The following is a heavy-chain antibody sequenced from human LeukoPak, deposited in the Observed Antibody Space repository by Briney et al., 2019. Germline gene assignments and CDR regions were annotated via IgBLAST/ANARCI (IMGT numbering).Heavy chain of an antibody. CDR3: ARYYASSGYPDGWFDP. CDR2: FDPEDGET. Sequence: ASVKVSCKVSGYTLTELSMHWVRQAPGKGLEWMGGFDPEDGETIYAQKFQGRVTMTEDTSTDTAYMELSSLRSEDTAVYYCARYYASSGYPDGWFDPWGQGTLVTVSS. V-gene: IGHV1-24*01. D-gene: IGHD3-22*01. CDR1: GYTLTELS. J-gene: IGHJ5*02.